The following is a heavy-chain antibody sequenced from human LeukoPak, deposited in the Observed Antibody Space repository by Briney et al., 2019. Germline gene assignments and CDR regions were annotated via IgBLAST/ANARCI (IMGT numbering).Heavy chain of an antibody. D-gene: IGHD1-26*01. CDR2: ISAYNGNT. Sequence: ASVKVSCKASGYTFTSYGISWVRQAPGQRLEWMGWISAYNGNTNYAQKLQGRVTMTTDTSTSTAYMELRSLRSDDTAVYYCARDVKRVGATHYYYYYYGMDVWGQGTTVTVSS. CDR1: GYTFTSYG. V-gene: IGHV1-18*01. J-gene: IGHJ6*02. CDR3: ARDVKRVGATHYYYYYYGMDV.